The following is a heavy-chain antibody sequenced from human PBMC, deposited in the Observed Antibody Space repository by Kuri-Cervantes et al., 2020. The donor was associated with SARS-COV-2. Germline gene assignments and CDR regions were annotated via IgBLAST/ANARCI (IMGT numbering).Heavy chain of an antibody. V-gene: IGHV3-7*05. CDR3: AKDDTGDYGPTYFDY. Sequence: GGSLRLSCAASGFILSRYWMTWVRQAPGKGLEWVANINQDGSEKYYVDSVKGRFTISRDNSKNTLYLQTNSLRAEDTAVYYCAKDDTGDYGPTYFDYWGQGTLVTVSS. CDR1: GFILSRYW. D-gene: IGHD4-17*01. J-gene: IGHJ4*02. CDR2: INQDGSEK.